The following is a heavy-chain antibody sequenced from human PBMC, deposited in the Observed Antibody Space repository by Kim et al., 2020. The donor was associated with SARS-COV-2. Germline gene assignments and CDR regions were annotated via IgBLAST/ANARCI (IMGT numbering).Heavy chain of an antibody. CDR3: ARVGRFLEWLLSNHYYYYMDV. Sequence: ETLSLTCAVYGGSFSGYYWSWIRQPPGKGLEWIGEINHSGSTNFNPSLKSRVTISVDTSKNQFSLKLSSVTAADTAVYYCARVGRFLEWLLSNHYYYYMDVWGKGTTVTVSS. CDR1: GGSFSGYY. J-gene: IGHJ6*03. D-gene: IGHD3-3*01. V-gene: IGHV4-34*01. CDR2: INHSGST.